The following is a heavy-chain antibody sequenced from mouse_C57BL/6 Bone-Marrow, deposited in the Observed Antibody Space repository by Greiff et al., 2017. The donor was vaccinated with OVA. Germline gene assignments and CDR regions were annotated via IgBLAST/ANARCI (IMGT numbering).Heavy chain of an antibody. D-gene: IGHD2-4*01. J-gene: IGHJ1*03. CDR1: GFNIKDYY. CDR3: AIYYDYGDWYCDV. Sequence: EVQLQQSGAELVKPGASVKLSCTASGFNIKDYYMPWVKQRTEQGLEWIGRLDPEDGETKYAPKFQGKATITADTSSNTAYLQLSSLTSEDTAVDYCAIYYDYGDWYCDVWGTGTTVTVSS. V-gene: IGHV14-2*01. CDR2: LDPEDGET.